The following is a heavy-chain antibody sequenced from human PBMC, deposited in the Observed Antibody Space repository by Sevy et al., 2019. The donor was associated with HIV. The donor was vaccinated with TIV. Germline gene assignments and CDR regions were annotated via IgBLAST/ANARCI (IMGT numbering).Heavy chain of an antibody. CDR2: ISYDGSNK. CDR3: ARARARGYSSSWYEDY. J-gene: IGHJ4*02. CDR1: GFTFSSYA. Sequence: GGSLRLSCAASGFTFSSYAMHWVRQAPGKGLEWVAVISYDGSNKYYADSVKGRFTISRDNSKNTLYLQMNSLRAEDTDVYYCARARARGYSSSWYEDYWGQGTLVTVSS. V-gene: IGHV3-30-3*01. D-gene: IGHD6-13*01.